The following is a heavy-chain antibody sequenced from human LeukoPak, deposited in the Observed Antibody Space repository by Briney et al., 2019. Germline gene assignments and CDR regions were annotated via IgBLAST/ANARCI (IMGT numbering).Heavy chain of an antibody. J-gene: IGHJ3*02. CDR3: AREEVYDSSGYLDAFDI. V-gene: IGHV4-59*01. CDR2: IYYSGST. CDR1: GGSISSYY. D-gene: IGHD3-22*01. Sequence: PSETLSLTCTVSGGSISSYYWSWIRQPPGKGLEWIGYIYYSGSTNYNPSLKSRVTISVDTSKNQFSLKLSSVTAADMAVYYCAREEVYDSSGYLDAFDIWGQGTMVTVSS.